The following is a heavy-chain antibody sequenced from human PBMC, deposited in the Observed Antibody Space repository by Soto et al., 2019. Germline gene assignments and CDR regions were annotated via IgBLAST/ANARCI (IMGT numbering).Heavy chain of an antibody. J-gene: IGHJ4*02. V-gene: IGHV3-23*01. CDR2: ISGSGTST. Sequence: PGGSLRLSCAASGFTFSNYAMSWVRQAPGKGLEWISAISGSGTSTYYADSVKGRFTISRDNSKNILYLQMNNLGLEDTAVYFCPKGSENIRPYYFDYWGQGALVTVSS. CDR1: GFTFSNYA. CDR3: PKGSENIRPYYFDY.